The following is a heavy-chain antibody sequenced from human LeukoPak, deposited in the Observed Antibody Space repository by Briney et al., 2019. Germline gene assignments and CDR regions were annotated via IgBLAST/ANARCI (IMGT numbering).Heavy chain of an antibody. CDR2: IGTGGDT. V-gene: IGHV3-13*01. CDR3: VRASRSAAADFDY. Sequence: GGSLRLSCAASGFTFSSYDFHWVRQATGKGLEWVSAIGTGGDTYYLDSVKGRFTISRENAKNSLYLQMNSLRAGDTAVYYCVRASRSAAADFDYWGQGTLVTVSS. CDR1: GFTFSSYD. D-gene: IGHD6-13*01. J-gene: IGHJ4*02.